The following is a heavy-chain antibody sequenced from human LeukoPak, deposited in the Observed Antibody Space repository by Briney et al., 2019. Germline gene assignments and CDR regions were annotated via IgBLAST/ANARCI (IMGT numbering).Heavy chain of an antibody. J-gene: IGHJ5*02. CDR2: IYYSGST. V-gene: IGHV4-59*01. Sequence: SETLSLTCTVSGGSSSSYYWSWIRQPPGKGLEWIGYIYYSGSTNYNPSLKSRVTIPVDTSKNQFSLKLSSVTAADTAVYYCARDLLGSGFDPWGQGTLVTVSS. D-gene: IGHD2/OR15-2a*01. CDR1: GGSSSSYY. CDR3: ARDLLGSGFDP.